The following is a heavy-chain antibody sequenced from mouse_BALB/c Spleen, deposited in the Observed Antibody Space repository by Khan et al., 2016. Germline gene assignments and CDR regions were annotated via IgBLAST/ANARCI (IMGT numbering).Heavy chain of an antibody. CDR1: GYTFTSYW. CDR3: GRRTTTGLSYAMDY. Sequence: QVQLQQSGAELARPGASVKLSCKAAGYTFTSYWMQWVKQRPGQGLEWIGAIYPGDGDTRYTQKFKGKATLTADKSSSTAYMQLSSLASEDSAVYYCGRRTTTGLSYAMDYWGQGTSVTVSS. CDR2: IYPGDGDT. D-gene: IGHD1-1*01. J-gene: IGHJ4*01. V-gene: IGHV1-87*01.